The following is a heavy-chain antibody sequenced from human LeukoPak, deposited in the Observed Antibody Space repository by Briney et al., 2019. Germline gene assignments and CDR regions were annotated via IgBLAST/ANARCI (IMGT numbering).Heavy chain of an antibody. CDR2: ISGSGDDT. CDR1: GFTLSSYA. V-gene: IGHV3-23*01. Sequence: PGGSLRLSCAASGFTLSSYAMTWVRQAPGKGLEWVSAISGSGDDTHYADSVKGRFTVSRDNSKNTLYLQMNSLRAEDTAVYYCAKRNYGAVDYWGQGTLVTVSS. J-gene: IGHJ4*02. D-gene: IGHD3-16*01. CDR3: AKRNYGAVDY.